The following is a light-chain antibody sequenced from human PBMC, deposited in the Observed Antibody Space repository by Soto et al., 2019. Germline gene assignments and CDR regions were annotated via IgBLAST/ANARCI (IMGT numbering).Light chain of an antibody. CDR3: QQRDIWPWT. V-gene: IGKV3-11*01. Sequence: ELVMTQSPATLSVAPGERATLSCRASQSISTFLAWYQQKPGQAPRLLMYDASKRATGIPARFSGSGSGTDLTLTISSLEPEDFAVYYCQQRDIWPWTFGQGTKVDIK. CDR1: QSISTF. J-gene: IGKJ1*01. CDR2: DAS.